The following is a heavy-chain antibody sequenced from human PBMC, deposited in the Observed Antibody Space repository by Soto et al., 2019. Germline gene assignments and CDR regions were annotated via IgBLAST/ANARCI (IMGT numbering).Heavy chain of an antibody. D-gene: IGHD1-20*01. CDR2: IHIPGGRA. V-gene: IGHV3-23*01. J-gene: IGHJ4*02. CDR3: GGHWYNY. CDR1: GFTFTTSA. Sequence: PGGSLRLSCAASGFTFTTSAISRVRQAPGKGLEWISLIHIPGGRATYADSVRGRFTISIDNSENTVFLQMNSLRAEDTAIYYCGGHWYNYWGQGTVVTVSS.